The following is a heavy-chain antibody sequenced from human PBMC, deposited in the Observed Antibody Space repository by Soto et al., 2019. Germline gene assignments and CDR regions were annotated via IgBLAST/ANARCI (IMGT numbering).Heavy chain of an antibody. J-gene: IGHJ3*02. CDR2: MNPNSGNT. V-gene: IGHV1-8*01. Sequence: GASVKVSCKASGYTFTSYDINWVRQATGQGLEWMGWMNPNSGNTGYAQKFQGRVTMTRNTSTSTVYMELSSLRSEDTAVYYCARPGQYCSGGSCNDAFDIWGQGAMVTVSS. CDR1: GYTFTSYD. D-gene: IGHD2-15*01. CDR3: ARPGQYCSGGSCNDAFDI.